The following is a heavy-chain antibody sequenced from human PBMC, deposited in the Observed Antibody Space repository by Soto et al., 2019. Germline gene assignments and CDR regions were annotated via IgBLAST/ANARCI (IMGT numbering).Heavy chain of an antibody. D-gene: IGHD2-15*01. CDR3: AREVQSAAASYAFDI. V-gene: IGHV4-31*03. CDR2: IDYIGRA. J-gene: IGHJ3*02. Sequence: SETLSLTCTVSGGSISSDNYFWSWIRQHPGKGLEWIGYIDYIGRAYYNPSLKSRVTTSVDTSKNQFSLRLSSVTVADTATYSCAREVQSAAASYAFDIWGQGTVVTVSS. CDR1: GGSISSDNYF.